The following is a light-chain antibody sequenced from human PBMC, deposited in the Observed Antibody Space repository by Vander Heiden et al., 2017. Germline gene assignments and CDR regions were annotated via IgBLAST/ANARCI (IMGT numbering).Light chain of an antibody. Sequence: QSVLTQPPSVSGAPGQRVTISCTGTSSNIGAGYDVHWYQQLPGTAPKLLIYGNNNRPSGVPDRFSGSKSGTSASLAITGLQDEDEADYFCQSYDSSLTFYVFGTGTKVTGL. CDR3: QSYDSSLTFYV. V-gene: IGLV1-40*01. CDR2: GNN. J-gene: IGLJ1*01. CDR1: SSNIGAGYD.